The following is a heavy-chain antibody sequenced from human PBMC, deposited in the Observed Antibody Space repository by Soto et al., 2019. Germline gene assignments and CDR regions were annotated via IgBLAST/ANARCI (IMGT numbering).Heavy chain of an antibody. V-gene: IGHV1-58*01. CDR1: GFPFTSSA. D-gene: IGHD3-10*01. J-gene: IGHJ6*01. CDR2: IVVGSGNT. Sequence: SVKVSCKASGFPFTSSAVQLVRQARGQRLEWIGWIVVGSGNTNYAQKFQERVTITRDMSTSTAYMELSSLRSEDTAVYYCAADHKIVYGSPRDYYGMDVWGQGTPVTVSS. CDR3: AADHKIVYGSPRDYYGMDV.